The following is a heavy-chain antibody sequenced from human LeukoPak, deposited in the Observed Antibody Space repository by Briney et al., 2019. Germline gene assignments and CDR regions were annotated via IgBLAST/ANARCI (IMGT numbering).Heavy chain of an antibody. V-gene: IGHV4-61*02. J-gene: IGHJ4*02. Sequence: PSQTLSLTCTVSGGSISSGSYYWSWIRQPAWKGLEWIGRIYTSGSTNYNPSLKSRVTISVDTSKNQFPLKLSSVTAADTAVYYCAISSIAAAGFFDYWGQGTLVTVSS. CDR3: AISSIAAAGFFDY. D-gene: IGHD6-13*01. CDR1: GGSISSGSYY. CDR2: IYTSGST.